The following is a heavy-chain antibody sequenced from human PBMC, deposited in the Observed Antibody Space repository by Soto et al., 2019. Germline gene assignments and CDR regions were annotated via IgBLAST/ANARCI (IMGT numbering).Heavy chain of an antibody. CDR2: IIPIFGTA. Sequence: SVKVSCKASGGTFSSYAISWVRQAPGQGLEWMGGIIPIFGTANYAQKFQGRVTITADESTSTAYMELSSLRSEDTAVYYCARVWATAIAAAGPADYYYYGMDVWGQGTTVTVSS. V-gene: IGHV1-69*13. J-gene: IGHJ6*02. CDR1: GGTFSSYA. CDR3: ARVWATAIAAAGPADYYYYGMDV. D-gene: IGHD6-13*01.